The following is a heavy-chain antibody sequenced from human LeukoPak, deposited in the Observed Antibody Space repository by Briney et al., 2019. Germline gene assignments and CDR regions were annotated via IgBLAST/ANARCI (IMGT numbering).Heavy chain of an antibody. CDR2: INPNSGGT. CDR1: GYTFTGYY. V-gene: IGHV1-2*02. CDR3: ARAGALYCSSTSCYLFDY. D-gene: IGHD2-2*01. J-gene: IGHJ4*02. Sequence: ASVKVSCKASGYTFTGYYMHWVRQAPGQGLEWMGWINPNSGGTNYAQKFQGRVTMTRDTSVSTAYMELSRLRSDDTAVYYCARAGALYCSSTSCYLFDYWGQGTLVTVSS.